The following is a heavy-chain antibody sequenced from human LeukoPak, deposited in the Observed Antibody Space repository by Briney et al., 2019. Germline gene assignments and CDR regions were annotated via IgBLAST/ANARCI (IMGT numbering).Heavy chain of an antibody. CDR1: GGSISSYY. Sequence: SEILSLTCTVSGGSISSYYWSWIRQPPGKGLEWIGYIYYSGSTNYNPSLKSRVTISVDTSKNQFSLKLSSVTAADTAVYYCARGEYYGSGSYYPGDYWGQGTLVTVSS. CDR2: IYYSGST. V-gene: IGHV4-59*01. CDR3: ARGEYYGSGSYYPGDY. J-gene: IGHJ4*02. D-gene: IGHD3-10*01.